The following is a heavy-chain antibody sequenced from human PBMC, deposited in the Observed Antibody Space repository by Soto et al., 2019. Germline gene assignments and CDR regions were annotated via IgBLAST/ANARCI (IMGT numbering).Heavy chain of an antibody. V-gene: IGHV3-23*01. CDR1: GFTFTSYA. CDR2: ISGSGGST. CDR3: ARRSSGWYFDY. Sequence: EVQLLESGGGLVQPGGSLRLSCAASGFTFTSYAMNWVRQAPGKGLEWVSAISGSGGSTYYADSVKGRFTISRDNSKNTLYLQMNSLRAEDTAVYYCARRSSGWYFDYWGQGTLVTVSS. D-gene: IGHD6-19*01. J-gene: IGHJ4*02.